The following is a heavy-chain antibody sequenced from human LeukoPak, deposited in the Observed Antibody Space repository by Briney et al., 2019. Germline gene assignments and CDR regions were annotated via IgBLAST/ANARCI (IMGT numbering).Heavy chain of an antibody. V-gene: IGHV1-8*01. CDR1: GYTFTNYE. J-gene: IGHJ5*02. D-gene: IGHD3-3*01. CDR3: ARGLYYDFWSGYGGRLPWFDP. Sequence: SVKVSCKASGYTFTNYEINWVRQATGHGLEWMGWMNPDSGDTAYAQKFQGRITMTRSTSITTAYMELSSLRSEDTAVYYCARGLYYDFWSGYGGRLPWFDPWGQGTLVTVSS. CDR2: MNPDSGDT.